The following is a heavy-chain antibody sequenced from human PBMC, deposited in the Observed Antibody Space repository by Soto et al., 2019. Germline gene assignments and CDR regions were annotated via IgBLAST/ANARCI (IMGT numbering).Heavy chain of an antibody. V-gene: IGHV4-59*01. CDR2: IYYSGTT. CDR3: ARENLRWFDP. D-gene: IGHD3-9*01. Sequence: SETLSLTCTVSDDSISSYYWSWIRQPPGKGLEWIGYIYYSGTTSYNPSLKSRVTILIDTSKNQVSLKMTSVHAADTAVYYCARENLRWFDPWGQGTLVTVSS. J-gene: IGHJ5*02. CDR1: DDSISSYY.